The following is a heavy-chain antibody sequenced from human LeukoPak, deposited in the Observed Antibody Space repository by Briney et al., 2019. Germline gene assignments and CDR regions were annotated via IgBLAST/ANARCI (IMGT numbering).Heavy chain of an antibody. J-gene: IGHJ3*02. CDR3: ARDTSDTSGYYYEGDAFDI. Sequence: GGSLRLSCAASGFTFSSYWMHWVRQAPGKGLVWVSRIDSDGSSTSYADSVKGRFTISRDNAKNTLYLQMNSLRAEDTAVYFCARDTSDTSGYYYEGDAFDIWGHGTMVTVSS. CDR1: GFTFSSYW. CDR2: IDSDGSST. V-gene: IGHV3-74*01. D-gene: IGHD3-22*01.